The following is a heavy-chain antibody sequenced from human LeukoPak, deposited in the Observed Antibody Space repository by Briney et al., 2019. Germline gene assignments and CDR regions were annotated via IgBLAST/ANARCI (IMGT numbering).Heavy chain of an antibody. CDR2: ISDDGSNK. J-gene: IGHJ6*02. CDR3: AKEIITIFGVVFRGMDV. Sequence: GRSLRLSCAASGFTFSSYAMHWVRQAPGKGLEWVAVISDDGSNKHYGDSVKGRFTISRDNSKNTLYLQMNSLRAEDTAVYYCAKEIITIFGVVFRGMDVWGQGTTVTVSS. D-gene: IGHD3-3*01. V-gene: IGHV3-30-3*01. CDR1: GFTFSSYA.